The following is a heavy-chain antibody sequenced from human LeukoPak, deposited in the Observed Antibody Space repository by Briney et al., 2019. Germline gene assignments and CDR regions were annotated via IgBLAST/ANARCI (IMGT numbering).Heavy chain of an antibody. J-gene: IGHJ6*02. Sequence: ASVKVSCKASGGTFSSYAISWVRQAPGQGLEWMGWINPNSGGTNYAQKFQGWVTMTRDTSISTAYMELSRLRSDDTAVYYCARDPMVRGYGMDVWGQGTTVTVSS. D-gene: IGHD3-10*01. V-gene: IGHV1-2*04. CDR3: ARDPMVRGYGMDV. CDR2: INPNSGGT. CDR1: GGTFSSYA.